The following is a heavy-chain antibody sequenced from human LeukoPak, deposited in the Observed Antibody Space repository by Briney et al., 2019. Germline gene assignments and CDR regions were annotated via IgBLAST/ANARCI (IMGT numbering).Heavy chain of an antibody. CDR3: ARGSFDSGLPDYFDY. D-gene: IGHD3-9*01. J-gene: IGHJ4*02. CDR1: GFTFSSYS. V-gene: IGHV3-21*01. CDR2: ISSSSSYI. Sequence: GGSLRLSCAASGFTFSSYSMKWVRQAPGKGLEWVSSISSSSSYIYYADSVKGRFTISRDNAKNSLYLQMNSLRAEDTAVYYCARGSFDSGLPDYFDYWGQGTLVTVSS.